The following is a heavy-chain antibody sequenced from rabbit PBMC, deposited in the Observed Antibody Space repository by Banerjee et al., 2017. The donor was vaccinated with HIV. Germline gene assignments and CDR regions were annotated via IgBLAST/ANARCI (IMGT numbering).Heavy chain of an antibody. Sequence: QLKETGGGLVQPGGSLKLSCKASGFDFSANYMSWVRQAPGKGLEWIGYIDPVFGGTYYASWVNGRFTISSHNAQNTLYLQLNSLTAADTATYFCARETVGESHYYKLWGPGTLVTVS. CDR1: GFDFSANY. J-gene: IGHJ4*01. CDR2: IDPVFGGT. V-gene: IGHV1S7*01. CDR3: ARETVGESHYYKL. D-gene: IGHD5-1*01.